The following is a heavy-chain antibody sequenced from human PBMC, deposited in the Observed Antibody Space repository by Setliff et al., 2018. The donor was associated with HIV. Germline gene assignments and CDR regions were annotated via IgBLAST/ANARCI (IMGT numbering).Heavy chain of an antibody. V-gene: IGHV3-30*02. D-gene: IGHD5-12*01. J-gene: IGHJ4*02. CDR2: IRSDGSNK. CDR3: ATHRVGQRPWLSDF. CDR1: GFTFSTYG. Sequence: GGSLRLSCAVSGFTFSTYGMHWVRQAPGKGLEWVAFIRSDGSNKYYTDSVKGRFTISRDNAKNALYLQMNSLRAEDTAVYYCATHRVGQRPWLSDFWGQGTLVTVSS.